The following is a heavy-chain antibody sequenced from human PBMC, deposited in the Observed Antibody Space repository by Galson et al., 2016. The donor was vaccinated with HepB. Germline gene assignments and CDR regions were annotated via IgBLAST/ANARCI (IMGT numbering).Heavy chain of an antibody. CDR3: AKRGDMYYYGMDV. J-gene: IGHJ6*02. V-gene: IGHV3-23*01. CDR1: GFTFSIYA. CDR2: VSGGEGRT. Sequence: SLRLSCAASGFTFSIYAMDWVRQAPGKGLEWVSSVSGGEGRTFYADSVKGRFTISSDKSQDTLYLQMNGLRAEDTAVYYCAKRGDMYYYGMDVWGQGTTVTVSS. D-gene: IGHD2-21*02.